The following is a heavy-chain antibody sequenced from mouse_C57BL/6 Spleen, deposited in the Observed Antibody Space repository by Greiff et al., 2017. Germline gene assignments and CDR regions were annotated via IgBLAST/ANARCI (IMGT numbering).Heavy chain of an antibody. CDR2: IYPGSGST. Sequence: QVQLQQPGAELVKPGASVKMSCKASGYTFTSYWITWVKQRPGQGLEWIGDIYPGSGSTNYNEKFKSKATLTVDTSSSTAYMQLSSLTSEDSAVYYCARPYYYGSSYNYAMDYWGQGTSVTVSS. V-gene: IGHV1-55*01. J-gene: IGHJ4*01. D-gene: IGHD1-1*01. CDR3: ARPYYYGSSYNYAMDY. CDR1: GYTFTSYW.